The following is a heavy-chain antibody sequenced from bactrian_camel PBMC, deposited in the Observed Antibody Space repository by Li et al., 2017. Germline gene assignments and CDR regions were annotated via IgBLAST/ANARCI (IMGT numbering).Heavy chain of an antibody. D-gene: IGHD3*01. CDR1: GYTYDTYC. CDR3: TTRQWVAAGPDY. J-gene: IGHJ4*01. V-gene: IGHV3S53*01. Sequence: HVQLVESGGGSVQAGGSLRLSCAAPGYTYDTYCMGWFRRLPGQEREGVAAIAKDGKTDYADSVKGRFTISRGDAKNTVYLQMNGLKSEDTALYYCTTRQWVAAGPDYWGQGTQVTVS. CDR2: IAKDGKT.